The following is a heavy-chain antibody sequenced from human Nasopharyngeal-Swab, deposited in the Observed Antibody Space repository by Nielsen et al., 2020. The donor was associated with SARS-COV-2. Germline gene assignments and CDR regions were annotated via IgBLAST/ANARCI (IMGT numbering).Heavy chain of an antibody. CDR3: ARDRWYYYDSSGEID. D-gene: IGHD3-22*01. J-gene: IGHJ4*02. V-gene: IGHV3-48*02. CDR2: ISSSSSTI. Sequence: GGSLRLSCAASGFTFSSYSMNWVRKAPGKGLEWVSYISSSSSTIYYADSVKGRFTISRDNAKNSLYLQMNSLRDEDTAVYYCARDRWYYYDSSGEIDWGQGTLVTVSS. CDR1: GFTFSSYS.